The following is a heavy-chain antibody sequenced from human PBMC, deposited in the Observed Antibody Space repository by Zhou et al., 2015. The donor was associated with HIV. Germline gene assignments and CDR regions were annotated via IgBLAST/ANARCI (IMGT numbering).Heavy chain of an antibody. Sequence: QVQLVESGGGVVQPGRSLRLSCAASGFTFPTYGMHWVRQAPGKGLECMAMISYDGSDKYYADSVKGRFTISRDNSRNRLYLQMNSLRAEDTAVYYCARDNRVLWFGDSSYYFDYWGREPWSPSPQ. CDR2: ISYDGSDK. CDR3: ARDNRVLWFGDSSYYFDY. D-gene: IGHD3-10*01. CDR1: GFTFPTYG. V-gene: IGHV3-30*03. J-gene: IGHJ4*02.